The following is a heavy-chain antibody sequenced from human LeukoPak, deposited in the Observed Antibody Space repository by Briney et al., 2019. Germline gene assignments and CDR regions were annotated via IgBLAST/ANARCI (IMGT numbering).Heavy chain of an antibody. Sequence: GGSLRLSCAASGFTFRFYSMNWVRQAPGKGLEWIAYIYSGASKIYYAESVKGRFTISRDNSKNTLYLQMNSLRAEDTAVYYCAREARGGDYWGQGTLVTVSS. CDR1: GFTFRFYS. CDR2: IYSGASKI. CDR3: AREARGGDY. J-gene: IGHJ4*02. V-gene: IGHV3-48*01. D-gene: IGHD3-10*01.